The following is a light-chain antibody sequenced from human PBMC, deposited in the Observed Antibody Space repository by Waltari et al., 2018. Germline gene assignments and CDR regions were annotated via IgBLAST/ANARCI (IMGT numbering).Light chain of an antibody. CDR3: AAWDDSLNAFV. V-gene: IGLV1-44*01. CDR2: NND. J-gene: IGLJ1*01. Sequence: QSVLTQPPSLSGTPGQRVTISCSGASSNIRPPPVTWYQFFPGTAPRLLSFNNDQRPSGVPDRFSGSKSGTSAALAISGLQSDDEADYYCAAWDDSLNAFVCGTGTRVTVL. CDR1: SSNIRPPP.